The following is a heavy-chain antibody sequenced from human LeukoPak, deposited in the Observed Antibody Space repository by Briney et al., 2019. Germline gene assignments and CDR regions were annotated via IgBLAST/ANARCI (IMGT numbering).Heavy chain of an antibody. V-gene: IGHV1-2*02. J-gene: IGHJ6*03. D-gene: IGHD1-26*01. Sequence: GASVNVSCKASGYTFTGYYMHWVRQAPGQGLEWMGWINPNSGCTNYAQKFQGRVTMTRDTSISTAYMELSRLRSDDTAVYYCARGPSGSYRHNYYYYYMDVWGKGTTVTVSS. CDR2: INPNSGCT. CDR1: GYTFTGYY. CDR3: ARGPSGSYRHNYYYYYMDV.